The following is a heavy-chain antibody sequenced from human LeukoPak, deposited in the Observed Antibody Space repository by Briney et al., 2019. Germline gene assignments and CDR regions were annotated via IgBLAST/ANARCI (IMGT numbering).Heavy chain of an antibody. V-gene: IGHV3-23*01. Sequence: PGRSLRLSCAASGFTFSTYWMSWVRQAPGKGLEWVSAISDSGGTTYYADSVKGRFTISRDNSRNTLYLQMNSLRAEDTAVYYCAKLKDSGSYFWGQGTLVTVSS. CDR1: GFTFSTYW. CDR2: ISDSGGTT. D-gene: IGHD1-26*01. CDR3: AKLKDSGSYF. J-gene: IGHJ4*02.